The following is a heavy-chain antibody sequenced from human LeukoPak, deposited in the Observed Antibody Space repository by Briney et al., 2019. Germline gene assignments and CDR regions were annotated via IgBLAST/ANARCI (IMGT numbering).Heavy chain of an antibody. CDR3: ATRLGYSYVNAFDI. D-gene: IGHD5-18*01. Sequence: ASVKVPCKASGYTFTSYGISWVRQAPGQGLEWMGWISAYNGNTNYAQKLQGRVTMTTDTSTSTAYMELRSLRSDDTAVYYCATRLGYSYVNAFDIWGQGTMVTVSS. V-gene: IGHV1-18*01. J-gene: IGHJ3*02. CDR2: ISAYNGNT. CDR1: GYTFTSYG.